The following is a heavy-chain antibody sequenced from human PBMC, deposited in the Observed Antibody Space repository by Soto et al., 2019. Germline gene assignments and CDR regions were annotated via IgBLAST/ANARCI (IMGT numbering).Heavy chain of an antibody. V-gene: IGHV1-69*04. CDR1: GYTFTSYG. J-gene: IGHJ6*02. Sequence: ASVKVSCKASGYTFTSYGISWVRQAPGQGLEWMGRIIPILGIANYAQKFQGRVTITADKSTSTAYMELSSLRSEDTAVYYCAVGAANYYYYGMDVWGQGTTVTVSS. CDR2: IIPILGIA. D-gene: IGHD1-26*01. CDR3: AVGAANYYYYGMDV.